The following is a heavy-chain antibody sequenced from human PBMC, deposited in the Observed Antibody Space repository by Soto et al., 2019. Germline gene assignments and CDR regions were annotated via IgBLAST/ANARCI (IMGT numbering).Heavy chain of an antibody. J-gene: IGHJ5*01. D-gene: IGHD6-13*01. CDR2: IRIRANNYAT. CDR3: TRAGIAAGQGFDS. CDR1: GFTFSGST. V-gene: IGHV3-73*02. Sequence: EVQLVESGGGLVQPGGSLKLSCAASGFTFSGSTMHWVRQASGRGLEWVGRIRIRANNYATEYAASVKGRFTISRDDSKGTAYLQMDSLKSEDTAGYYGTRAGIAAGQGFDSWGQGTLVTVSS.